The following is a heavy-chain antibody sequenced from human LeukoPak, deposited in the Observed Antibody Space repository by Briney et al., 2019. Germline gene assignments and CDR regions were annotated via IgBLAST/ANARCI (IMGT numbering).Heavy chain of an antibody. V-gene: IGHV3-20*04. D-gene: IGHD6-13*01. CDR2: INWNGGST. CDR3: ARLADPGNYYYMDV. CDR1: GFTFSSYA. J-gene: IGHJ6*03. Sequence: SGGSLRLSCAASGFTFSSYAMSWVRQARGKGLDWVAGINWNGGSTGYADSVKGRFTISRDNAKNSLYLQMNSLRAEDTALYYCARLADPGNYYYMDVWGKGTTVTVSS.